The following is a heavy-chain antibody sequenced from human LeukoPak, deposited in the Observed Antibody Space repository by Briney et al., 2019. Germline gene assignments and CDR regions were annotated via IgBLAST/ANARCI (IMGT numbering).Heavy chain of an antibody. J-gene: IGHJ4*02. Sequence: GGSLRLSCAASGFTFSSYWMSWVRQAPGKGLEWVANIKQDGSEKYYVDSVKGRFTISRDNAKNSLYLQMNSLRAEDTAVYYCAREYCGGDCYVDYWGQGTLVTVSS. CDR2: IKQDGSEK. D-gene: IGHD2-21*02. CDR1: GFTFSSYW. CDR3: AREYCGGDCYVDY. V-gene: IGHV3-7*01.